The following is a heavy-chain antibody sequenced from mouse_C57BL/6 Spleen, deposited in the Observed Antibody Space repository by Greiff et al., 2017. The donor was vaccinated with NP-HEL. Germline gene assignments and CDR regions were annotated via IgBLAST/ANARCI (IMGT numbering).Heavy chain of an antibody. CDR3: ARTYYRNLDD. J-gene: IGHJ2*01. D-gene: IGHD2-5*01. CDR1: GYTFTSYW. CDR2: IDPSDSYT. Sequence: QVQLQQPGAELVMPGASVKLSCKASGYTFTSYWMHWVKQRPGQGLEWIGEIDPSDSYTNYNQKFKGQSTLTVDKSSSTAYMQLSSLTSEDSAVYYCARTYYRNLDDWGKGTTLTVSS. V-gene: IGHV1-69*01.